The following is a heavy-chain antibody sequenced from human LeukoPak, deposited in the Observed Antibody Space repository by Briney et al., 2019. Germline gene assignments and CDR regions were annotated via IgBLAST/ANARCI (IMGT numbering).Heavy chain of an antibody. CDR3: ARQGEYTTSLGRKQFDY. CDR1: GGSFSGYY. D-gene: IGHD3-16*01. J-gene: IGHJ4*02. V-gene: IGHV4-34*01. Sequence: SETLSLTCAVYGGSFSGYYWSWIRQPPGKGLEWIGEINHSGSTHCNPSLKSRVTISVDTSKNQFSLKLSSVTAADTALYYCARQGEYTTSLGRKQFDYWGQGTLVTVSS. CDR2: INHSGST.